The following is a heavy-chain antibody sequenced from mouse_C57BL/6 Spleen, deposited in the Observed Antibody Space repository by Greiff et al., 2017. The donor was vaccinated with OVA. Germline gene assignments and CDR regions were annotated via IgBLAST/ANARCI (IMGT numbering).Heavy chain of an antibody. Sequence: VHVKQSGPELVKPGASVKMSCKASGYTFTDYNMHWVKQSHGKSLEWIGYINPNNGGTSYNQKFKGKATLTVNKSSSTAYMELRSLTSEDSAVYYCASGVWAWFAYWGQGTLVTVSA. CDR2: INPNNGGT. CDR1: GYTFTDYN. D-gene: IGHD4-1*01. J-gene: IGHJ3*01. CDR3: ASGVWAWFAY. V-gene: IGHV1-22*01.